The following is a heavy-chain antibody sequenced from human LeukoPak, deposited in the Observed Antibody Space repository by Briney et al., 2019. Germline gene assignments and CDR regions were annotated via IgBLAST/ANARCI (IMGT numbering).Heavy chain of an antibody. Sequence: GGSLRLSCAASGFPFAPSWMTWVRQAPGKGPEFVATMNRDGSEVAYGNSVRGRFTISRDNAKNSLYLQMYSLRAEDTAVYYCARGIDEWLYLNYWGQGALVTVSS. D-gene: IGHD3-3*01. CDR1: GFPFAPSW. V-gene: IGHV3-7*04. CDR3: ARGIDEWLYLNY. J-gene: IGHJ4*02. CDR2: MNRDGSEV.